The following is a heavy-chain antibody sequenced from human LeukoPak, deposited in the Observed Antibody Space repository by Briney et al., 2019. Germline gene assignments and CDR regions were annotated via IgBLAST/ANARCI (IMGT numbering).Heavy chain of an antibody. D-gene: IGHD3-22*01. CDR1: GITLSNYC. Sequence: GGPLRLSCAVSGITLSNYCMSWLRQAPGKGLEWVAGISGSGGRTYYADSVKGRFTISRDNPKNTLFLQMNSLRAEDTAVYFCAKRGVVIRVILVGFHKEAYYFDSWGRGALVTVSS. V-gene: IGHV3-23*01. CDR3: AKRGVVIRVILVGFHKEAYYFDS. CDR2: ISGSGGRT. J-gene: IGHJ4*02.